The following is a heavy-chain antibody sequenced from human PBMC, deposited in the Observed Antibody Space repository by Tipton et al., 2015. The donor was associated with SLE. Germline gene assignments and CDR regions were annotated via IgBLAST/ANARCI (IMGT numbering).Heavy chain of an antibody. V-gene: IGHV4-4*07. CDR3: ARDAGSSWQAYYYYYYGMDV. Sequence: TLSLTCTVSGGSMSSYYLSCIRQPARKRLGWIGQIYSSGNTIYNPSLQRRVTMSVDTAKNQFSLKLSSVTAADTAVYYCARDAGSSWQAYYYYYYGMDVWGQGTTVTVSS. J-gene: IGHJ6*02. D-gene: IGHD6-13*01. CDR2: IYSSGNT. CDR1: GGSMSSYY.